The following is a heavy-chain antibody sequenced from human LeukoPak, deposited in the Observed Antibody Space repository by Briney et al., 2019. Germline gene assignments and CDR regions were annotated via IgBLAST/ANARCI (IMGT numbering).Heavy chain of an antibody. V-gene: IGHV3-7*01. CDR2: IKQDGSEK. J-gene: IGHJ6*02. Sequence: GGSLRLSCTTSGFTFGDYAMSWVRQAPGKGLEWVANIKQDGSEKYYVDSVKGRFTISRDNAKNSLYLQMNSLRAEDTAVYYCARDNFWSGYSGRYYYYYGMDVWGQGTTVTVSS. D-gene: IGHD3-3*01. CDR3: ARDNFWSGYSGRYYYYYGMDV. CDR1: GFTFGDYA.